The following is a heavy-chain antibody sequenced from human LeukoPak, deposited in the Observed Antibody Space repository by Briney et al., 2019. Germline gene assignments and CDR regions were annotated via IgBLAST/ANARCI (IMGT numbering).Heavy chain of an antibody. CDR1: GFSVSSNL. J-gene: IGHJ4*02. V-gene: IGHV3-53*01. CDR2: IYSIGST. Sequence: GGSLRLSCATSGFSVSSNLMSSVRQAPGKGLEWVSVIYSIGSTYYTDSVKSRFTISRDDAKSSVFLHMNSLRADDTAVYYCARETEPLDYGDSTNLDYWGQGTLVTVSS. CDR3: ARETEPLDYGDSTNLDY. D-gene: IGHD4/OR15-4a*01.